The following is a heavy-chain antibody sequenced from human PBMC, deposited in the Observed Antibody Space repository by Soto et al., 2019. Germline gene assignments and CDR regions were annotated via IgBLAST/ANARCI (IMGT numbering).Heavy chain of an antibody. CDR3: AKDRKKYYDFWSGYFPYYYYGMDV. D-gene: IGHD3-3*01. V-gene: IGHV3-30*18. CDR2: ISYDGSNK. J-gene: IGHJ6*02. Sequence: VGSLRLSCAASGFTFSSYGMHWVRQAPGKGLEWVAVISYDGSNKYYADSVKGRFTISRDNSKNTLYLQMNSLRAEDTAVYYCAKDRKKYYDFWSGYFPYYYYGMDVWGQGTTVTVSS. CDR1: GFTFSSYG.